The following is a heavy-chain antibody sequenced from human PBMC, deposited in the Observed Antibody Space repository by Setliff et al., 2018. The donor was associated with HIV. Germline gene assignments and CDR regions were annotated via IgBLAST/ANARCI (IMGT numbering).Heavy chain of an antibody. D-gene: IGHD6-19*01. CDR1: GFTFSVYG. CDR3: AKDPTTGAVAVYYFDY. Sequence: GGSLRLSCEASGFTFSVYGMHWVRQAPGKGLEWVAVISYDASKKYFADSVKGRITISRDNSKNTLYLQMNSLRAEDTAVYYCAKDPTTGAVAVYYFDYWGQGTLVTVSS. J-gene: IGHJ4*02. V-gene: IGHV3-30*12. CDR2: ISYDASKK.